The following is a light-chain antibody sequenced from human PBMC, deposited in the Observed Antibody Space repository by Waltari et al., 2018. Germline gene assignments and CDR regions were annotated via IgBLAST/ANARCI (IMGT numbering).Light chain of an antibody. CDR1: QSISSY. V-gene: IGKV1-39*01. Sequence: DIQMTQSPSSLSASVGDRVSITCRTSQSISSYLNWYQQKPGKAPKLLIYDASTLQSGVPSRFSGSGSGTDFTRTISSLQPEDFATYHCQQSDSMPFTFGGGTKVEIK. CDR2: DAS. CDR3: QQSDSMPFT. J-gene: IGKJ4*01.